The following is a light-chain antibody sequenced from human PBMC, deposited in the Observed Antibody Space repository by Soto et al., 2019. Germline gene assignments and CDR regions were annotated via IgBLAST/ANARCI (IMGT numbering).Light chain of an antibody. V-gene: IGLV1-40*01. J-gene: IGLJ3*02. Sequence: QAVVTQPPSVSGAPGQRVTISCTGSSSNIGAGYDVHWYQPLPGTAPKLLIYGNINRPSGVPDRFSGSKSGTSASLAITGLRAEDEADYYSQSYDSSLSGWVFGGGTKLTVL. CDR2: GNI. CDR3: QSYDSSLSGWV. CDR1: SSNIGAGYD.